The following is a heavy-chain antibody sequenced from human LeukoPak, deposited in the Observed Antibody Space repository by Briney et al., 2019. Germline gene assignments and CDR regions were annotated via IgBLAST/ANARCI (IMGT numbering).Heavy chain of an antibody. CDR3: ARGESGGSGWFDP. D-gene: IGHD2-15*01. J-gene: IGHJ5*02. CDR2: IFYSGNT. Sequence: SESLSLTCTVSSGSVSNSHYYWAWVRQPPGKGLEWLGSIFYSGNTHYNPSLKSPVTISVDTSKNQFSLKLTSVTAADTAVYYCARGESGGSGWFDPWGQGTLVTVSS. V-gene: IGHV4-39*07. CDR1: SGSVSNSHYY.